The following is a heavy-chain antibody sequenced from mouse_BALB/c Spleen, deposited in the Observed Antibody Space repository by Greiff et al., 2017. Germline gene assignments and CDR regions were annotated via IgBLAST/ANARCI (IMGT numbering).Heavy chain of an antibody. CDR1: GYTFTSYW. V-gene: IGHV1S81*02. CDR2: INPSNGRT. CDR3: ARLGYYFDY. Sequence: QVQLQQPGAELVKPGASVKLSCKASGYTFTSYWMHWVKQRPGQGLEWIGEINPSNGRTNYNEKFKSKATLTVYKSSSTAYMQLSSLTSEDSAVYYCARLGYYFDYWGQGTTLTVSS. J-gene: IGHJ2*01.